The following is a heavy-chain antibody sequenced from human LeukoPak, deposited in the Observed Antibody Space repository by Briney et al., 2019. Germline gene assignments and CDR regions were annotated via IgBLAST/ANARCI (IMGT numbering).Heavy chain of an antibody. CDR1: GYTFTTYY. V-gene: IGHV1-2*02. J-gene: IGHJ5*02. CDR3: RIKRREMIGYLNSSRIWLDL. Sequence: ASVKVSCMASGYTFTTYYMHWVRHAPGQGLEWVGWINPNGGGTNYAQTLQGRVTITRDTSISTAYMQMSRLRYEDAAGYHGRIKRREMIGYLNSSRIWLDLWRGETLVTV. CDR2: INPNGGGT. D-gene: IGHD3-9*01.